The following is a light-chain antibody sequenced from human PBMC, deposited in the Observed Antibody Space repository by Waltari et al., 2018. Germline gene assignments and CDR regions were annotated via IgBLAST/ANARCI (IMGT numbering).Light chain of an antibody. V-gene: IGLV2-14*01. Sequence: QSALPPPAPVSGSPGQSIPISCTGPSSDVGGYNYVSWYQQHPGKAPKLMIYDVSNRPSGVSNRFSGSKSGNTASLTISGLQAEDEADYYCSSYTSSSTVVFGGGTKLTVL. CDR3: SSYTSSSTVV. CDR2: DVS. CDR1: SSDVGGYNY. J-gene: IGLJ2*01.